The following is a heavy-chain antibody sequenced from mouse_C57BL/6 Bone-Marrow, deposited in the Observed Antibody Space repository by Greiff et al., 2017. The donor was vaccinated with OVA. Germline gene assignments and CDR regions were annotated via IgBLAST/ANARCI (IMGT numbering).Heavy chain of an antibody. D-gene: IGHD2-3*01. J-gene: IGHJ3*01. CDR1: GFNIKDDY. CDR3: TTCWLLPFAY. V-gene: IGHV14-4*01. CDR2: IDPENGDT. Sequence: EVKLMESGAELVRPGASVKLSCTASGFNIKDDYMHWVKQRPEQGLEWIGWIDPENGDTEYASKFQGKATITAETSSNTAYLQLSSLTSEDTAVYYCTTCWLLPFAYWGQGTLVTVSA.